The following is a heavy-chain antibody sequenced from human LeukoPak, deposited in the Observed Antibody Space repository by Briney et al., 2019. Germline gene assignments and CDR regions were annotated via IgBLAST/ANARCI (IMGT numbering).Heavy chain of an antibody. CDR1: GGTFSSYA. J-gene: IGHJ6*02. D-gene: IGHD1-7*01. CDR2: IIPIFGTA. Sequence: SVKVSCKASGGTFSSYAISWVRQAPGQGLEWMGGIIPIFGTANYAQKFQGRVTITADESTSTAYMELSSLRSEDTAVYYCAYPNYWYYYGMDVWGQGTTVTVSS. CDR3: AYPNYWYYYGMDV. V-gene: IGHV1-69*01.